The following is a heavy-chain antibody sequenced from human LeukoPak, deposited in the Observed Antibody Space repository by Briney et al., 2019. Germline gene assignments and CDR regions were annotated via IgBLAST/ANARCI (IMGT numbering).Heavy chain of an antibody. V-gene: IGHV3-9*01. D-gene: IGHD5-18*01. CDR1: GFTFDDYA. Sequence: PGGSLRLSCAASGFTFDDYAMHWVRQAPGKGLEWVSGISWNSGSIVYADSVKGRFTISRDNAKNSLYPQMNSLRAEDTALYYCAKDISNTAMVGFDYWGQGTLVTVSS. CDR3: AKDISNTAMVGFDY. CDR2: ISWNSGSI. J-gene: IGHJ4*02.